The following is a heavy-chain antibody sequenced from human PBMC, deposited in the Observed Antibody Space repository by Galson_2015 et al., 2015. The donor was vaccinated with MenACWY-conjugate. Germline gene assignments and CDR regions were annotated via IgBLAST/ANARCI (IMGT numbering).Heavy chain of an antibody. J-gene: IGHJ3*02. CDR3: ARADSSGYRI. CDR2: IYYSGST. D-gene: IGHD3-22*01. CDR1: GGSISTYY. V-gene: IGHV4-59*01. Sequence: PSETLSLTCTVSGGSISTYYWNWIRQPPGKGLEWIGYIYYSGSTNYNPSLKSRVTISVDTSKNQFSLKLSSVTAADTAVYYCARADSSGYRIWGQGTMVTVSS.